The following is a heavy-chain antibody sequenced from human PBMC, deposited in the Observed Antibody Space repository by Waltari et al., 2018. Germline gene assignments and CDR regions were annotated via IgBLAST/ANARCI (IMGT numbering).Heavy chain of an antibody. CDR1: GDSINNYY. CDR3: ARKLGGWFDP. CDR2: IYKSGTT. Sequence: QVQLQESGPGLVKPSETLSLTCTVSGDSINNYYWSWVRKSPGKGLEWIAYIYKSGTTNYNPALKSRVTISGDTSKNQISLKLNSVTAADTAVYYCARKLGGWFDPWGQGTLVTVSS. D-gene: IGHD3-16*01. V-gene: IGHV4-59*01. J-gene: IGHJ5*02.